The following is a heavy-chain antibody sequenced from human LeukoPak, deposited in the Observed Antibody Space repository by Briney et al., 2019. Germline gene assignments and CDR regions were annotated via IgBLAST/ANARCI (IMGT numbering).Heavy chain of an antibody. CDR1: GFTVSSNY. J-gene: IGHJ5*02. CDR2: IYSGGST. V-gene: IGHV3-66*01. D-gene: IGHD3-22*01. CDR3: ARSNPYYYDSSGYYVP. Sequence: PGGSLRLSCAASGFTVSSNYMSWVRQAPGKGLEWVSVIYSGGSTYYADSVKGRFTISRDNSKNTLYLQMNSLRAEDTAVYYCARSNPYYYDSSGYYVPWGQGTLVTVSS.